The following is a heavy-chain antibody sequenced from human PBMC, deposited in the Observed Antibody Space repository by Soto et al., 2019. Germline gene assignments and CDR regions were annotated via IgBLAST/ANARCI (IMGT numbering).Heavy chain of an antibody. J-gene: IGHJ4*02. V-gene: IGHV4-34*01. Sequence: SETLSLTCAAYGGSFSGYYWTWIRQPPGTGLEWIGEINHSGSTNYNPSLKSRVTIPVHTSKNQFSLKLTSVTALDPAVYYYARDEITGLFDYWGQGTLVTAPQ. CDR3: ARDEITGLFDY. D-gene: IGHD2-8*02. CDR1: GGSFSGYY. CDR2: INHSGST.